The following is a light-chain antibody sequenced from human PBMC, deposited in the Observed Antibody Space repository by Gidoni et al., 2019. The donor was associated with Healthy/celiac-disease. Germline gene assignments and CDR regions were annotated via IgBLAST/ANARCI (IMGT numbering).Light chain of an antibody. V-gene: IGKV3-15*01. CDR3: QQYNNWPLT. CDR2: CAS. J-gene: IGKJ1*01. CDR1: QSVSSN. Sequence: EIVMTLSPATLSVSPRESATLSCRASQSVSSNLAWYQQNPGQAPRLLIYCASTRATGIPARFSGSGSGTEFTLTISSLQSEDLAVYYCQQYNNWPLTFGQGTKVEIK.